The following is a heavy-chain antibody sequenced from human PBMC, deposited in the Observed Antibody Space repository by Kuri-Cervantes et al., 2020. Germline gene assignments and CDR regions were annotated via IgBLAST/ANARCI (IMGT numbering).Heavy chain of an antibody. CDR1: GFTFSSYG. CDR2: ISYDGSNK. V-gene: IGHV3-30*03. J-gene: IGHJ6*03. D-gene: IGHD3-3*01. CDR3: AREAEAYYVFWSDHTAYYMDV. Sequence: GGSLRLSCAASGFTFSSYGMHWVRQAPGKGLEWVAVISYDGSNKYYADSVKGRFTISRDNSKNSLYLQMNSLRAEDTAVYYCAREAEAYYVFWSDHTAYYMDVWGKGTTVTVSS.